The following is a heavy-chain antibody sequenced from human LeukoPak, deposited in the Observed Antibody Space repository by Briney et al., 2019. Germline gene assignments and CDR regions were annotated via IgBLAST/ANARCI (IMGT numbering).Heavy chain of an antibody. V-gene: IGHV1-69*05. CDR3: ARGFYYDFWSGYYVY. CDR1: GGTFSSYA. CDR2: IIPIFGIA. D-gene: IGHD3-3*01. Sequence: SVKVSCKASGGTFSSYAISWVRQAPGQGLEWMGGIIPIFGIANYAQKFQGRVTITTDESTSTAYMELSSLRSEDTAVYYCARGFYYDFWSGYYVYWGQGTLVTVSS. J-gene: IGHJ4*02.